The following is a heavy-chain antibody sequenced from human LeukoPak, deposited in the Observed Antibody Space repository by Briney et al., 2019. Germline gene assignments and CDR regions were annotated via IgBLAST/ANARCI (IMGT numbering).Heavy chain of an antibody. CDR3: ARDPQYCSGCSSYSFDY. CDR2: IISSSSYI. Sequence: PGGSLRLSCAASGFTFSTYSMNWVRQAPGKGLEWVSSIISSSSYIYYADSVKGRFTISRDNAKNSLYLQMNSLRAEDTAVYYCARDPQYCSGCSSYSFDYWGQGTLVTVSS. D-gene: IGHD2-15*01. V-gene: IGHV3-21*01. J-gene: IGHJ4*02. CDR1: GFTFSTYS.